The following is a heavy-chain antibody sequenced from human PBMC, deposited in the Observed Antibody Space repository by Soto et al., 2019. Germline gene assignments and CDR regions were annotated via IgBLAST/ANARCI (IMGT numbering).Heavy chain of an antibody. D-gene: IGHD6-13*01. V-gene: IGHV1-2*04. CDR3: ARDLAAAGAGSAGIFDY. Sequence: ASVKVSCKASGYTFTGYYMHWVRQAPGQGLEWMGWINPNSGGTNYAQKFQGWVTLTRDTSISTAYMELSRLRSDDTAVYYCARDLAAAGAGSAGIFDYWGQGTLVTVSS. CDR2: INPNSGGT. CDR1: GYTFTGYY. J-gene: IGHJ4*02.